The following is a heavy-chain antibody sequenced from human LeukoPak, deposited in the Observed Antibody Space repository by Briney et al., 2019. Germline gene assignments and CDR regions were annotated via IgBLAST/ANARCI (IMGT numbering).Heavy chain of an antibody. D-gene: IGHD2-2*01. J-gene: IGHJ4*02. Sequence: GGSLRLSCAASGFTFSSYSMNWVRQAPGKGLEWVSSISSSSSYIYYADSVKGRFTISRDNAKNSLYLQMNSLRAGDTAVYYCAREGYGCSSTSCYYGTNFDYWGQGTLVTVPS. CDR1: GFTFSSYS. V-gene: IGHV3-21*01. CDR3: AREGYGCSSTSCYYGTNFDY. CDR2: ISSSSSYI.